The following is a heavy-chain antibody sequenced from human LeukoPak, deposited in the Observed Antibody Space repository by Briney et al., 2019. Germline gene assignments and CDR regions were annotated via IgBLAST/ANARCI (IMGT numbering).Heavy chain of an antibody. V-gene: IGHV4-4*07. Sequence: PSETLSLTCTVSGGSISSYYWSWIRQPAGKGLEWIGRIYTSGSTNYNPFLKSRVTMSVDTSKNQFSLKLSSVTAADTAVYYCARDGFGGSSWHEYYYYMDVWGKGTTVTVSS. D-gene: IGHD6-13*01. CDR3: ARDGFGGSSWHEYYYYMDV. J-gene: IGHJ6*03. CDR2: IYTSGST. CDR1: GGSISSYY.